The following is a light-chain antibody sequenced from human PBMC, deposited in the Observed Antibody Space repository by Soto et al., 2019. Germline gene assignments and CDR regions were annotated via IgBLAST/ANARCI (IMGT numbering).Light chain of an antibody. CDR1: SNDVGGYNY. Sequence: QSALTQPPSASGSPGQSVTISCTGTSNDVGGYNYVSWYQQHPGKAPKLMIYEVSKRPSGVPDRFSGSKSANTASLTVSGLQAEDEADYYCSSYGGSNDFVFGTGTKSPS. CDR2: EVS. V-gene: IGLV2-8*01. CDR3: SSYGGSNDFV. J-gene: IGLJ1*01.